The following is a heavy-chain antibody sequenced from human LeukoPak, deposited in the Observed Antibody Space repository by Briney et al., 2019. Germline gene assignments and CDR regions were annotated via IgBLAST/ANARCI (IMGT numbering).Heavy chain of an antibody. D-gene: IGHD3-22*01. J-gene: IGHJ5*02. CDR1: GGSISTYNYY. CDR2: IYGTGRT. V-gene: IGHV4-61*02. CDR3: ARGLRRRTMIVVPRRALWFDP. Sequence: PSQTLSLTCSVSGGSISTYNYYWSWIRQPAGKRLEWIGRIYGTGRTDYNPSLKSRVTMSVDRSKSQFSLKLSSVTAADTAVYYCARGLRRRTMIVVPRRALWFDPWGQGTLVTVSS.